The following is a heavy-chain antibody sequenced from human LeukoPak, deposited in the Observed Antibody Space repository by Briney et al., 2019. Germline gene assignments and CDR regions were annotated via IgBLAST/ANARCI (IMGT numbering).Heavy chain of an antibody. D-gene: IGHD6-19*01. J-gene: IGHJ4*02. Sequence: GGSLRLSCAASGFTFTIYGMNWVRQAPGKGLEWVSSISSSGSDIYYADSVKGRFTFSRDNAKNLLYLQMNSLRAEDTAVYYCARDRLSGGCLDNWGQGTLVTVSS. CDR1: GFTFTIYG. V-gene: IGHV3-21*01. CDR3: ARDRLSGGCLDN. CDR2: ISSSGSDI.